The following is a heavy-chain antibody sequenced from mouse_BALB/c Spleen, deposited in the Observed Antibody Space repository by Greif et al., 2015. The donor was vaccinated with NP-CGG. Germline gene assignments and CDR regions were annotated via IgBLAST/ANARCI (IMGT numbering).Heavy chain of an antibody. V-gene: IGHV5-17*02. J-gene: IGHJ4*01. CDR1: GFTFSSFG. CDR3: ARTTAVAYYAMDY. Sequence: EVQLVESGGGLVQPGGSRKLSCAASGFTFSSFGMHWVRQAPEKGLEWVAYISSGSSTIYYADTVKGRFTISRDNPKNTLFLQMTSLRSEDTAMYYCARTTAVAYYAMDYWGQGTSVTVSS. CDR2: ISSGSSTI. D-gene: IGHD1-1*01.